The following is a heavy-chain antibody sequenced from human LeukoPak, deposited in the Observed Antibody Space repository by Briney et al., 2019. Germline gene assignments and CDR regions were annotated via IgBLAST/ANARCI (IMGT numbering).Heavy chain of an antibody. J-gene: IGHJ4*02. CDR3: AREGYCNSTSCDKPFDY. CDR2: ISAYNGNT. V-gene: IGHV1-18*01. Sequence: ASVKVSCKASGYTFTSYGITWVRQAPGQGLEWMGWISAYNGNTNYAQKLQGRVTMTTGTSTSTAYMELRSLRSDDTALYYCAREGYCNSTSCDKPFDYWGQGTLVTVSS. CDR1: GYTFTSYG. D-gene: IGHD2-2*01.